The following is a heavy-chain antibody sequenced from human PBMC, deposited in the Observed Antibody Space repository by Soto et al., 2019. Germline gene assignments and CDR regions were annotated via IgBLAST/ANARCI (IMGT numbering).Heavy chain of an antibody. D-gene: IGHD2-2*01. Sequence: ASVKVSCKASGYTFTSYGISWVRQAPGQGLEWMGWISAYNGNTNYAQKLQGRVTMTTDTSTSTAYMELRSLRSDDTAVYYCAREVRGVVPAARYYYYMDVWGKGTTVTVSS. J-gene: IGHJ6*03. CDR1: GYTFTSYG. V-gene: IGHV1-18*01. CDR3: AREVRGVVPAARYYYYMDV. CDR2: ISAYNGNT.